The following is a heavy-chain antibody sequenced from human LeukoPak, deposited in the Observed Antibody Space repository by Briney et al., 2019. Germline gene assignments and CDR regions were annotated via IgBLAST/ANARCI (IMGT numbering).Heavy chain of an antibody. CDR2: ISGSWGST. Sequence: GVSLRLSCAASGFTFSIYAMSWVRQAPGKGLEWVSAISGSWGSTYYADSVKGRFTISRDNSENTLYLQMNSLRAEDTAVYYCAKHAQIVLMVYAPLDYWGQGTLVTVSS. D-gene: IGHD2-8*01. CDR3: AKHAQIVLMVYAPLDY. J-gene: IGHJ4*02. V-gene: IGHV3-23*01. CDR1: GFTFSIYA.